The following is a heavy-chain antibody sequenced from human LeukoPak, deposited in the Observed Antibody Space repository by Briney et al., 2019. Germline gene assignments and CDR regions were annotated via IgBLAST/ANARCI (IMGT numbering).Heavy chain of an antibody. CDR3: ARVGLKYYYDSSGYPPDY. J-gene: IGHJ4*02. CDR2: IYYSGST. V-gene: IGHV4-59*06. Sequence: SETLSLTCTVSGGSISSYYWSWIRQHPGKGLEWIGYIYYSGSTYYNPSLKSRVTISVDTSKNQFSLKLSSVTAADTAVYYCARVGLKYYYDSSGYPPDYWGQGTLVTVSS. CDR1: GGSISSYY. D-gene: IGHD3-22*01.